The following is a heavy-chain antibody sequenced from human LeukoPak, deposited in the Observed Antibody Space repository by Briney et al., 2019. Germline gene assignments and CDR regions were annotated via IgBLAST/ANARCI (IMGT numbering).Heavy chain of an antibody. J-gene: IGHJ4*02. CDR1: GFTFDHYA. V-gene: IGHV3-9*01. D-gene: IGHD6-13*01. Sequence: PGGSLRLSCAASGFTFDHYAMHWVRQAPGKGLEWVSGISWNSGSIGYADSVKGRFTISRDNAKNSLYLQMNSLRAEDTALYYCAKGDLSIAAAGSFDYWGQGTLVTVSS. CDR2: ISWNSGSI. CDR3: AKGDLSIAAAGSFDY.